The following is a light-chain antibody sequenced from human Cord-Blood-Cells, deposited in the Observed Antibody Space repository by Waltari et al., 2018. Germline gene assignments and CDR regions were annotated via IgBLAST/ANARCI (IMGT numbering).Light chain of an antibody. Sequence: SYELTQPSSVSVSPGQTARITCSGDVLAKKYARWFQQKPGQAPVLVLYKDSERPSGIPGRFPGSSSGTTVTLTISGAQVEDEADYYCYSAADNNLVFGGGTKLTVL. J-gene: IGLJ2*01. CDR2: KDS. CDR1: VLAKKY. CDR3: YSAADNNLV. V-gene: IGLV3-27*01.